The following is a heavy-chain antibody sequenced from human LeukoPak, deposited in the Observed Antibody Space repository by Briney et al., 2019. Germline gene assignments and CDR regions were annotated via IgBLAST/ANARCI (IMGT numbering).Heavy chain of an antibody. J-gene: IGHJ6*02. CDR2: ISAYNGNT. Sequence: ASVKVSCKASGYTFTSYGISWVRQAPGQGLEWMGWISAYNGNTNYAQKLQGRVTMTTDTSTSTAYTELRSLRSDDTAVYYCARDGLLLAAGYYYYGMDVWGQGTTVTVSS. CDR3: ARDGLLLAAGYYYYGMDV. D-gene: IGHD6-13*01. CDR1: GYTFTSYG. V-gene: IGHV1-18*01.